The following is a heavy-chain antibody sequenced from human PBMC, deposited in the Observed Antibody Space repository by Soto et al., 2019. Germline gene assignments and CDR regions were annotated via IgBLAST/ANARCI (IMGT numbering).Heavy chain of an antibody. V-gene: IGHV3-30-3*01. CDR2: LAYDGSNK. D-gene: IGHD3-10*01. CDR3: ARGASGGVDY. CDR1: GFIFRAYA. Sequence: QVQLVESGGGVVQPGESLTLSCAASGFIFRAYAMHWVRQAPGKGLEWVAVLAYDGSNKFYADSVKGRFTISRDNSRNTVYLQMSSLRDEETAVYYCARGASGGVDYWGQGTPVTVSS. J-gene: IGHJ4*02.